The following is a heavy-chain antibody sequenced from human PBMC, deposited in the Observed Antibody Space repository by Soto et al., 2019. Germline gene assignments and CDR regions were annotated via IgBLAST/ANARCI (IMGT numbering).Heavy chain of an antibody. CDR3: ARDVNWGGFDAFDI. CDR2: ISSSSSYI. J-gene: IGHJ3*02. D-gene: IGHD7-27*01. Sequence: GGSLRLSCAASGFTFSSYSMNWVRQAPGKGLEWVSSISSSSSYIYYADSVKGRFTISRDNAKNSLYLQMNSLRAEDTAVYYCARDVNWGGFDAFDIWGQGTMVTVSS. CDR1: GFTFSSYS. V-gene: IGHV3-21*01.